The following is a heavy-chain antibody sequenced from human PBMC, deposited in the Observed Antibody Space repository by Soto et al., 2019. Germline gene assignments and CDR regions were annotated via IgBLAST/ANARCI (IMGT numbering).Heavy chain of an antibody. J-gene: IGHJ6*01. V-gene: IGHV4-34*01. Sequence: PSETLSLTCAVYGGSFSGYYWSWIRQPPGQGLEWIGEINHSGSTNYNPSLKSRVTISVDNSKNQFSLKLSSVTAADTAVYYCARGRTYYYDSSGYYYLSYYGMDVWGQGTTVT. CDR2: INHSGST. CDR1: GGSFSGYY. CDR3: ARGRTYYYDSSGYYYLSYYGMDV. D-gene: IGHD3-22*01.